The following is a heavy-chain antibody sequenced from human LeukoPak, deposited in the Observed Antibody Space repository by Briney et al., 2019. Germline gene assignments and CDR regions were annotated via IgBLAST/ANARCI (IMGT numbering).Heavy chain of an antibody. CDR1: GGSISSGLYY. Sequence: PSETLSLTCTVSGGSISSGLYYWNWIRQPAGKGLEWIGRIYSSVTTYNPSLKSRVTISVDTSKNQFSLKLSSVTAADTAVYYCARDRGLRRGATLDYWGQGTLVTVSS. CDR2: IYSSVTT. D-gene: IGHD5-12*01. V-gene: IGHV4-61*02. J-gene: IGHJ4*02. CDR3: ARDRGLRRGATLDY.